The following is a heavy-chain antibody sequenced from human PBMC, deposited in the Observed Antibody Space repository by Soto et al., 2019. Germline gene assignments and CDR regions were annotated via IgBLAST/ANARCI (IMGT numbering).Heavy chain of an antibody. CDR2: IFPGDSDT. D-gene: IGHD6-6*01. Sequence: VESLKISCKGSGYIFANDWIAWVRQMPGKGLEWMGIIFPGDSDTRYSPSFQGQVTISADKSINTAYLQWSSLKASDTAVYYCARRVAAHPYFDFWGQGALVAV. CDR1: GYIFANDW. CDR3: ARRVAAHPYFDF. V-gene: IGHV5-51*01. J-gene: IGHJ4*02.